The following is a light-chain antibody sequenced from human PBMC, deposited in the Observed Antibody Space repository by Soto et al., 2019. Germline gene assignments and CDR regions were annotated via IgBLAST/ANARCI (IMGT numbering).Light chain of an antibody. J-gene: IGLJ3*02. CDR2: DNT. CDR3: QSYDSSLSGCV. Sequence: QSVLTQPPSVSGAPGQRVTIPCTGSSSNIGAGYDVHWYQQLPGTAPKLLIYDNTNRPSGVPDRFSGSKSGTSASLAITGLQAEDEADYYCQSYDSSLSGCVFGGRTKLTVL. CDR1: SSNIGAGYD. V-gene: IGLV1-40*01.